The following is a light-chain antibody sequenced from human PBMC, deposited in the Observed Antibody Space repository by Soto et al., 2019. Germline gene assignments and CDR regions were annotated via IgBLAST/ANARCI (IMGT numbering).Light chain of an antibody. V-gene: IGLV2-14*03. CDR2: DVS. Sequence: QSALTQPASVSGSPGQSITISCTGTSSDIGGYKYVSWYQHHPGKAPKLMIYDVSNRPSGVSNRFSGSKSGNTASLIISGLQAEDEADYYCSSYTSSSTLSTYVFGTGTKVTVL. CDR1: SSDIGGYKY. CDR3: SSYTSSSTLSTYV. J-gene: IGLJ1*01.